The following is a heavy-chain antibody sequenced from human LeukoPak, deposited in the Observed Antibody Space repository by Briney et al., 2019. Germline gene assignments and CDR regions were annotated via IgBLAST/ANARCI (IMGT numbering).Heavy chain of an antibody. CDR2: LRNKAHSYAT. CDR3: TREAPWRLDFDY. V-gene: IGHV3-73*01. Sequence: QPGGPLNLLCAACGFTFSGSVKLWAPEASGKGLVWVGRLRNKAHSYATAYVASVKGRISISRDASQKTADLPKNRMKTEEPARYYSTREAPWRLDFDYWGQGTLVTVSS. CDR1: GFTFSGSV. J-gene: IGHJ4*02.